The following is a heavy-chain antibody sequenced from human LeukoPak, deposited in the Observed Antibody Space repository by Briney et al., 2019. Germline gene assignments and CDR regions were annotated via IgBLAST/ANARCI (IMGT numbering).Heavy chain of an antibody. Sequence: GGSLRLSCAASGLTFSNCAMSWVRQAPGKGLEWVSAISGSGGGTYNAASVKGRFTISRDNSRNTLFLQMNSLRAEDTAVYYCAKEDLHYDILTGYYTTPYSFDSWGQGTLVTVSS. CDR1: GLTFSNCA. V-gene: IGHV3-23*01. D-gene: IGHD3-9*01. CDR2: ISGSGGGT. CDR3: AKEDLHYDILTGYYTTPYSFDS. J-gene: IGHJ4*02.